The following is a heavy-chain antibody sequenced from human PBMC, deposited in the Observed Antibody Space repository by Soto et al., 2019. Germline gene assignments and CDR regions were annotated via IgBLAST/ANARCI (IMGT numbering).Heavy chain of an antibody. CDR1: GFTFSSYA. V-gene: IGHV3-30-3*01. J-gene: IGHJ6*02. CDR3: ARDRTHGWFGELFPTPYYYYGMDV. Sequence: GGSLRLSCAASGFTFSSYAMHWVRQAPGKGLEWVAVISYDGSNKYYADSVKGRFTISRDNSKNTLYLQMNSLRAEDTAVYYCARDRTHGWFGELFPTPYYYYGMDVWGQGPRSPSP. D-gene: IGHD3-10*01. CDR2: ISYDGSNK.